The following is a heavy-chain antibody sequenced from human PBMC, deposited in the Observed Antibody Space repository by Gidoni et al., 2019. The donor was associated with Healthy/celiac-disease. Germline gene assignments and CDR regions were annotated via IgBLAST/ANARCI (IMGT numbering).Heavy chain of an antibody. CDR3: ARAPSLTFDY. CDR2: ISRSGSTI. D-gene: IGHD2-2*01. CDR1: GFHFSSYE. Sequence: EVQLVESGGGLVQPGGSLRLSCAASGFHFSSYEMNWVRQAPGKGLEWVSYISRSGSTIYYADSVKGRFTIARDNAKNSLYLQMNSLRAEDTAVYYCARAPSLTFDYWGQGTLVTVSS. J-gene: IGHJ4*02. V-gene: IGHV3-48*03.